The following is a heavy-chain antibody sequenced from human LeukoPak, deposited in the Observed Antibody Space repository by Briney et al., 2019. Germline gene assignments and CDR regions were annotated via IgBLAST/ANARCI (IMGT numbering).Heavy chain of an antibody. CDR3: AKDSGWIQFID. V-gene: IGHV3-23*01. J-gene: IGHJ4*02. CDR2: ISASGGST. CDR1: GFTFSSYA. Sequence: PGGSLRLSCAASGFTFSSYAMTWVRQSPGKGLEWVSAISASGGSTYYADSVKGRFTISRDNSKNTMYLQMNSLRAEDTGVYYCAKDSGWIQFIDWGQGTLVTVSS. D-gene: IGHD5-18*01.